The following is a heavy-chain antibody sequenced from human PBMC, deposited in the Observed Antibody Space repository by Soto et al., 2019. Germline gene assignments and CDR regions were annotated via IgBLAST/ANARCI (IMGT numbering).Heavy chain of an antibody. Sequence: ASVKVSCKASGFTFTTYAMHWVRQAPGQRLEWMGRINAGNGNTKYSQKFQGRFTISRDNSKNSLFLQMDSLRDEDTAVYHCARDRGTKYYESSGPLTSWGQGTLVTVSS. J-gene: IGHJ5*02. CDR2: INAGNGNT. D-gene: IGHD3-22*01. V-gene: IGHV1-3*01. CDR1: GFTFTTYA. CDR3: ARDRGTKYYESSGPLTS.